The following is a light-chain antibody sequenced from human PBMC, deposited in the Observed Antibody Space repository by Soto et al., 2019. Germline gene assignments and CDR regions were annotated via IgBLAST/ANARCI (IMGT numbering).Light chain of an antibody. CDR2: DAS. CDR1: QSVSNY. CDR3: QQRSDWLT. Sequence: EIALTQSPATLSLSPGERVTLSCRASQSVSNYLAWYQQKPGQAPRLLIYDASNRATGIPARFSGSGSGTDFTLTISSLEPEDFAVYYCQQRSDWLTFGGGTKVEIK. V-gene: IGKV3-11*01. J-gene: IGKJ4*01.